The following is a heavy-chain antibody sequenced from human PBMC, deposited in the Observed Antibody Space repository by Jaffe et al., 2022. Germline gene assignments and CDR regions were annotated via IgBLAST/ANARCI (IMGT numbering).Heavy chain of an antibody. CDR1: GGSVSSGSYY. Sequence: QVQLQESGPGLVKPSETLSLTCTVSGGSVSSGSYYWSWIRQPPGKGLEWIGYIYYSGSTNYNPSLKSRVTISVDTSKNQFSLKLSSVTAADTAVYYCARDGYGDYTDGVAYWGQGTLVTVSS. J-gene: IGHJ4*02. V-gene: IGHV4-61*01. CDR2: IYYSGST. CDR3: ARDGYGDYTDGVAY. D-gene: IGHD4-17*01.